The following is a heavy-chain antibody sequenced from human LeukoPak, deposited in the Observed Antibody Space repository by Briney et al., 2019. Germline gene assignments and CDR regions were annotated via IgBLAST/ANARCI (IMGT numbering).Heavy chain of an antibody. D-gene: IGHD4-17*01. CDR2: ISSSGSTI. Sequence: GGSLRLSCAASGFSFNTYSMNWVRQAPGKGLEWVSYISSSGSTIYYADSVKGRFTISRDNAKNSLYLQMNSLRAEDTAVYYCARDDYGDLLFDYWGQGTLVTVSS. CDR1: GFSFNTYS. J-gene: IGHJ4*02. CDR3: ARDDYGDLLFDY. V-gene: IGHV3-48*04.